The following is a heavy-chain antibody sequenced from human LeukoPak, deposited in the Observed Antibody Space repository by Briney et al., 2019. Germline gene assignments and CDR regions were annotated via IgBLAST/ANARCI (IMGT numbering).Heavy chain of an antibody. J-gene: IGHJ5*02. CDR3: ARDYCGGDCYFGWFDP. V-gene: IGHV1-2*02. Sequence: ASVKVSCKASGYTFTGYYMRWVRQAPGQGLEWMGWINPNSGGTNYAQKFQGRVTMTRDTSISTAYMELSRLRSDDTAVYYCARDYCGGDCYFGWFDPWGQGTLVTVSS. D-gene: IGHD2-21*01. CDR1: GYTFTGYY. CDR2: INPNSGGT.